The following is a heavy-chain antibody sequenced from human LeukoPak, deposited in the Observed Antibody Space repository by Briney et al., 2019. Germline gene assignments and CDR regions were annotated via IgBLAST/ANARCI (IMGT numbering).Heavy chain of an antibody. Sequence: ASVKVSCKASGYTFTSYGISWVRQAPGQGLEWMGWISAYNGNTNYAQKLQGRVTMTTDTSTSTAYMELSSLRSEDTAVYYCARGYPLDWNYFDFWAREPWSPSPQ. V-gene: IGHV1-18*01. CDR3: ARGYPLDWNYFDF. CDR2: ISAYNGNT. J-gene: IGHJ4*02. CDR1: GYTFTSYG. D-gene: IGHD3/OR15-3a*01.